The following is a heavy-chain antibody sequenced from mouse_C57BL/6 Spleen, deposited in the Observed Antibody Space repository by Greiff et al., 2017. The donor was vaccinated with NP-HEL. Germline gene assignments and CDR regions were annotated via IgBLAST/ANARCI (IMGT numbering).Heavy chain of an antibody. V-gene: IGHV1-50*01. CDR2: IDPSDSYT. CDR1: GYTFTSYW. D-gene: IGHD3-1*01. CDR3: ARWLNSSGGAMDY. Sequence: VQLQQSGAELVKPGASVKLSCKASGYTFTSYWMQWVKQRPGQGLEWIGEIDPSDSYTNYNQKFKGKATLTVDTSSSTAYMQLSSLTSEDSAVYYCARWLNSSGGAMDYWGQGTSVTVSS. J-gene: IGHJ4*01.